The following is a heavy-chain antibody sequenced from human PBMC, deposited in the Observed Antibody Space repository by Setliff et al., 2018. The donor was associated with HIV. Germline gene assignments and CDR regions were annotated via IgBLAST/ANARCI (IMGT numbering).Heavy chain of an antibody. J-gene: IGHJ3*02. CDR3: ARVGPASLPYTWDDEADTFDI. V-gene: IGHV1-18*01. CDR2: ITGYNGNT. Sequence: GASVKVSCKASGYIFTNYGISWVRQAPGHVLEWMGWITGYNGNTNYAEKFQGRVTMTIDTSTSTAYLELRSLRSDDTAVYYCARVGPASLPYTWDDEADTFDIWGQGPMVTVSS. CDR1: GYIFTNYG. D-gene: IGHD1-1*01.